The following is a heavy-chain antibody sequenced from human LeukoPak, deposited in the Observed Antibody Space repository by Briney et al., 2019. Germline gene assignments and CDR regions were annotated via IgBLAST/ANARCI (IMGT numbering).Heavy chain of an antibody. CDR1: SASVSGFY. Sequence: KPSETLSLTCTGSSASVSGFYWNWLRQPPGKGLEWIGSMYYSGATNYDPSFKSRVTISLDTSKNEFSLRRKSSTAEDTAVYYGAGEVGARMSYYYTSGLDVWGQGTTVAVSS. D-gene: IGHD1-26*01. CDR3: AGEVGARMSYYYTSGLDV. V-gene: IGHV4-59*02. CDR2: MYYSGAT. J-gene: IGHJ6*02.